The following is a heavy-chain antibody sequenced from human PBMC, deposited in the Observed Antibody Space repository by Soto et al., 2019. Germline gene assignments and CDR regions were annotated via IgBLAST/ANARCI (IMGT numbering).Heavy chain of an antibody. Sequence: EVQLVESGGGLVQPGGSLRLSCAVSGFTFETYWMHWVRQAPGKGLAWVSSINSDGSTTDYADSVEGRFTISRDNAKNTLYLQMTSLTAEDTAIYYCARAMTSVGATARGDYWGQGTLVTVSS. CDR2: INSDGSTT. CDR1: GFTFETYW. D-gene: IGHD1-26*01. CDR3: ARAMTSVGATARGDY. V-gene: IGHV3-74*01. J-gene: IGHJ4*02.